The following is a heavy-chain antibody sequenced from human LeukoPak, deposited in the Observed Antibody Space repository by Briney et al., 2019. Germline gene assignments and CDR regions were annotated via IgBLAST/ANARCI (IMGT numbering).Heavy chain of an antibody. CDR3: ARGGASSLPFDY. CDR1: GGSVSSGSYY. V-gene: IGHV4-61*01. Sequence: PSETLSLTCTVSGGSVSSGSYYWSWIRQPPGKGLEWIGYIYYSGSTNYNPSLKSRVTISVDTSKNQFSLKLSSVTAADTAVYYCARGGASSLPFDYWGQGTLVTVSS. J-gene: IGHJ4*02. CDR2: IYYSGST. D-gene: IGHD1-26*01.